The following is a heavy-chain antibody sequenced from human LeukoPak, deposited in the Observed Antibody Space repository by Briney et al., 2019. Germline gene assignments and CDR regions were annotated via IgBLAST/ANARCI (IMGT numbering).Heavy chain of an antibody. CDR2: IIPIFGIA. J-gene: IGHJ4*02. Sequence: GASVKVSCKASGGTFSSYDISWVRQAPGQGLEWMGRIIPIFGIANYAQKFQGRVTITADKSTSTAYMELSSLRSEDTAVYYCAGAGSGSGYPLDYWGQGTLVTVSS. CDR1: GGTFSSYD. D-gene: IGHD3-3*01. V-gene: IGHV1-69*04. CDR3: AGAGSGSGYPLDY.